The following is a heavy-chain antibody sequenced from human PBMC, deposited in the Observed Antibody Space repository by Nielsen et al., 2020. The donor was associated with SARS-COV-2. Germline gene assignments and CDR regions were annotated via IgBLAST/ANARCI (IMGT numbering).Heavy chain of an antibody. CDR1: GGSISSSNW. Sequence: SLRLSCAVSGGSISSSNWWSWVRQPPGKGLEWIGEIYHSGSTNYNPSLKSRVTISVDKSKNQFSLKLSSVTAADTAVYYCARVFAAAAALDYWGQGTLVTVSS. D-gene: IGHD6-13*01. J-gene: IGHJ4*02. V-gene: IGHV4-4*02. CDR3: ARVFAAAAALDY. CDR2: IYHSGST.